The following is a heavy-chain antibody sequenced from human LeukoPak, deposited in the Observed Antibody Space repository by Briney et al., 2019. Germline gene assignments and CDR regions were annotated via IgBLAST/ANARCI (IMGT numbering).Heavy chain of an antibody. CDR1: GVSISSGGYS. Sequence: SETLSLTCTVSGVSISSGGYSWSWIRQPPGKGLEWIGYIYHSESTYYNPSLKSRVTISVDRSKNQFSLKLSSVTAADTAVYYCARVRGQYYFDYWGQGTLVTVSS. CDR2: IYHSEST. J-gene: IGHJ4*02. CDR3: ARVRGQYYFDY. V-gene: IGHV4-30-2*01.